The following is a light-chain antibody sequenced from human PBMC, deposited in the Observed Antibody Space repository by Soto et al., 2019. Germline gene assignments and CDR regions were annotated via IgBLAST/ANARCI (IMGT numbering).Light chain of an antibody. CDR1: SSDVGSYNL. CDR2: EDS. Sequence: QSALTQPASVSGSPGQSITISCTGTSSDVGSYNLVSWYQQHPGKAPKLMIYEDSKRPSGVSNRFSGSKSGNTASLSIAGLQAEAEAEYYCCSYAGSSTFLWVFGGGTKLTVL. V-gene: IGLV2-23*02. J-gene: IGLJ3*02. CDR3: CSYAGSSTFLWV.